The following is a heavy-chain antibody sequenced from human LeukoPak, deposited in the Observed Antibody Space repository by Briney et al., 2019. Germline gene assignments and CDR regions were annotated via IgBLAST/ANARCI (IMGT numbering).Heavy chain of an antibody. CDR2: IYYIGNT. CDR1: GGSINNYY. V-gene: IGHV4-59*01. Sequence: SETLSLTCTVSGGSINNYYRSWLRQPPGKGLEWIGYIYYIGNTNYNPSLTSRLIISVDTSKNQFSLKLRSVTAADTAVYFCARASSTPGSGYYPFDYWGQGTLVTVSS. D-gene: IGHD3-3*01. J-gene: IGHJ4*02. CDR3: ARASSTPGSGYYPFDY.